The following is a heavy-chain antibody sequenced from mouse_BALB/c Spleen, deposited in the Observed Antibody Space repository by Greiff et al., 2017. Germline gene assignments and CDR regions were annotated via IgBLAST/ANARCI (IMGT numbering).Heavy chain of an antibody. CDR3: ARDHDCFDY. CDR2: INSNGGST. CDR1: GFTFSSYG. Sequence: EVKVVESGGGLVQPGGSLKLSCAASGFTFSSYGMSWVRQTPDKRLELVATINSNGGSTYYPDSVKGRFTISRDNAKNTLYLQMSSLKSEDTAMYYCARDHDCFDYWGQGTTLTVSS. J-gene: IGHJ2*01. V-gene: IGHV5-6-3*01.